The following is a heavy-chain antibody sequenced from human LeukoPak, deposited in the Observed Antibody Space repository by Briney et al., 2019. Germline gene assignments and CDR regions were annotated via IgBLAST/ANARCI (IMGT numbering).Heavy chain of an antibody. V-gene: IGHV3-30*03. Sequence: LGGSLRLSCAASGFTFSSYGMHWVRQAPGKGLEWVAVISYDGSNKYYADSVKGRFTISRDNSKNTLFLQMNSLRAEDTAVYYCARVECSGGSCYFAKYYFDYWGQGTLVTVPS. CDR3: ARVECSGGSCYFAKYYFDY. J-gene: IGHJ4*02. CDR2: ISYDGSNK. D-gene: IGHD2-15*01. CDR1: GFTFSSYG.